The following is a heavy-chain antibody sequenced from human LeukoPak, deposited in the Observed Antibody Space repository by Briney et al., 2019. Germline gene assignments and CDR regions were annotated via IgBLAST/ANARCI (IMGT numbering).Heavy chain of an antibody. CDR2: IKQDGSEK. D-gene: IGHD3-22*01. V-gene: IGHV3-7*01. CDR3: ARSRGHYYDSSGPRRWYFDY. J-gene: IGHJ4*02. CDR1: GFTFSSYW. Sequence: QPGGSLRLSCAASGFTFSSYWMSWVRQAPGKGLEWVANIKQDGSEKYYVDSVKGRFTISRDNAKNSLYLQMNSLRAEDTAVYYCARSRGHYYDSSGPRRWYFDYWGQGTLVTVSS.